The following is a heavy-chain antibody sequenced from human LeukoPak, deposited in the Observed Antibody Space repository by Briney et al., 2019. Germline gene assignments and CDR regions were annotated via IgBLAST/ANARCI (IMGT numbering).Heavy chain of an antibody. D-gene: IGHD2-2*01. CDR2: ISYDGSNK. CDR1: GFTFSSYS. CDR3: AKDRLCSSTSCYLMTYYYYGMDV. Sequence: PGGSLRLSCAASGFTFSSYSMNWVRQAPGKGLEWVAVISYDGSNKYYADSVKGRFTISRDNSKNTLYLQMNSLRAEDTAVYYCAKDRLCSSTSCYLMTYYYYGMDVWGQGTTVTVSS. J-gene: IGHJ6*02. V-gene: IGHV3-30*18.